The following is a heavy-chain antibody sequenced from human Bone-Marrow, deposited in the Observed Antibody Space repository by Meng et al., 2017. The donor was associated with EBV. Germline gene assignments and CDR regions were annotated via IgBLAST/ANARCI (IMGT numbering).Heavy chain of an antibody. D-gene: IGHD3-9*01. V-gene: IGHV1-69*01. Sequence: HVELLPSWAEVTKPGCSVNVSVKPSEDTLSGYVVTWVRQAPGQGLEWMGGFLPIFGTANYARKFQGRVTITAEASTSTVYMELSSLRSEATAVYYCARDSDILTGPGGYWGQGTLVTVSS. CDR1: EDTLSGYV. CDR3: ARDSDILTGPGGY. CDR2: FLPIFGTA. J-gene: IGHJ4*02.